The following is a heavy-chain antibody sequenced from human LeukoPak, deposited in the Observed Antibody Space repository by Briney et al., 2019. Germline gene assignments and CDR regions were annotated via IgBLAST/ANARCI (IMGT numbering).Heavy chain of an antibody. V-gene: IGHV3-43D*03. CDR2: ISWDGGST. CDR1: GFTFDDYA. CDR3: TKDKSGYYDSSGSYMDV. D-gene: IGHD3-22*01. J-gene: IGHJ6*03. Sequence: GGSLRLSCAASGFTFDDYAMHWVRQAPGKGPEWVSLISWDGGSTYYADSVKGRFTISRDNSKNSLYLQMNSLRAEDTALYYCTKDKSGYYDSSGSYMDVWGKGTTVTVSS.